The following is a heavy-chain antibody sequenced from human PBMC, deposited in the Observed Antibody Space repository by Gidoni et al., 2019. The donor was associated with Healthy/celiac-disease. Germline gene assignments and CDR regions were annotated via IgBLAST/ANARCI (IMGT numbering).Heavy chain of an antibody. J-gene: IGHJ6*02. CDR2: IKSKTDGGTT. CDR1: GVTFSNAW. CDR3: TTDEVLASLYGMDV. Sequence: EVQLVESGGGLVKPGGSLRLSCAASGVTFSNAWMSWVRQAPGKGLEWVGRIKSKTDGGTTDYAAPVKGRFTISREDSKNTLYLQMNSLKTEDTAVYYCTTDEVLASLYGMDVWGQGTTVTVSS. V-gene: IGHV3-15*01.